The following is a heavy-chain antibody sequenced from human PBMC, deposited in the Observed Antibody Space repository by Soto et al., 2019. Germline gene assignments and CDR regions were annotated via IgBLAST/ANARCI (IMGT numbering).Heavy chain of an antibody. Sequence: QVQLRESGPGLVKPSETLSLTCTVSGGSISNHYWSWIRQTPGKGLEWIGYIYYNGHTNYNPSLKRRVTMSVDTSKNQISLTLSSVTAADTAVYYCARANWYSEYWGQGTLVTVSS. CDR2: IYYNGHT. D-gene: IGHD7-27*01. CDR1: GGSISNHY. J-gene: IGHJ4*02. V-gene: IGHV4-59*11. CDR3: ARANWYSEY.